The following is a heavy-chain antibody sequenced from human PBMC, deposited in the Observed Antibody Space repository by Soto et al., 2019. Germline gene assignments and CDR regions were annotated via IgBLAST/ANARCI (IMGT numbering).Heavy chain of an antibody. Sequence: ASVKVSCKASGFTFSAYYIYWVRQAPGQGLEWIGWINPTSGGTNNAQKFQGRVTMTRDTSTSTVYMELSALIPDDTAVYYCARSLLDEYSSSWRSAYYGMDVWGQGTTVTVSS. CDR3: ARSLLDEYSSSWRSAYYGMDV. CDR1: GFTFSAYY. V-gene: IGHV1-2*02. CDR2: INPTSGGT. D-gene: IGHD6-13*01. J-gene: IGHJ6*02.